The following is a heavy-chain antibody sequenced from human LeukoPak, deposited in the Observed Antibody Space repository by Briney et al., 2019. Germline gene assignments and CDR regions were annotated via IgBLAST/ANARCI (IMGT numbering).Heavy chain of an antibody. V-gene: IGHV1-8*01. CDR1: GYTFTGYD. D-gene: IGHD3-22*01. CDR2: MNPNSGNT. CDR3: ARGSNYYDSSGYYRLDY. Sequence: ASVKVSCKASGYTFTGYDINWVRQATGQGLEWMGWMNPNSGNTGYAQKFQGRVTMTRNTSISTAYMELSSLRSEDTAVYYCARGSNYYDSSGYYRLDYWGQGTLVTVSS. J-gene: IGHJ4*02.